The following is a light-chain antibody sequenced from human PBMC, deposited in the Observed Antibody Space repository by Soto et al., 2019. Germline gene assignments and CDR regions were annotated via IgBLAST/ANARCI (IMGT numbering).Light chain of an antibody. CDR1: QSVSSSY. V-gene: IGKV3-20*01. CDR2: GAS. J-gene: IGKJ1*01. Sequence: EIVLTQSPGTLSLYLGERATLSCRASQSVSSSYLAWYQQKPGQAPRLLIYGASSRATGIPDRFSGSGSGTDFTLTISRLEPEDFAVYYCQQYGSSETWTFGQRTKVDIK. CDR3: QQYGSSETWT.